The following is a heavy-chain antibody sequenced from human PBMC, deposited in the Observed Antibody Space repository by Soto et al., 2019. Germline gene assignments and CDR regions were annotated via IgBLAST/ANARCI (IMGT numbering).Heavy chain of an antibody. J-gene: IGHJ4*02. Sequence: QVQLVQSGAEVEKPGASVKVSCKASGYTFSGYSMHWVRQAPGQGLEWMGWINTLSGDTSFPQKLQGRLAMTRDTSIDTAFMEVRRLTSDDTAIYYCARSLLTVILPLGYCGQGTLVSVSS. CDR1: GYTFSGYS. D-gene: IGHD3-3*02. V-gene: IGHV1-2*02. CDR2: INTLSGDT. CDR3: ARSLLTVILPLGY.